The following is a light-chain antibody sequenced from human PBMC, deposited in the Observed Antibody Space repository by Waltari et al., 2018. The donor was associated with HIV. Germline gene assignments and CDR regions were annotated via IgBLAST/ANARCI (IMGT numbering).Light chain of an antibody. CDR1: SSDVGGYNL. V-gene: IGLV2-23*02. Sequence: QSALTQPASVSGSPGQSITISCTGTSSDVGGYNLVSWYQQHPGKAPKLMIYGVSKRPSGVSNLFSGSKSGNTASLTISGLQAEDEADYYCCAYAGSTTYVIFGGGTKLTVL. J-gene: IGLJ2*01. CDR3: CAYAGSTTYVI. CDR2: GVS.